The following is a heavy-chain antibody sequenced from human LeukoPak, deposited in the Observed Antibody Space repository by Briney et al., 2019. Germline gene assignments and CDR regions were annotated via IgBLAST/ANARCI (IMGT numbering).Heavy chain of an antibody. CDR3: AKDMTDSSGYYGGSCFDY. Sequence: PGRSLSFSCAASGFTFDDYAMHWVRQAPGKGLEWVTGISRNSGSIGYADSVKGRFTISRDNAKNSLYLKMNSLRAEDTALYYCAKDMTDSSGYYGGSCFDYWGQGTLVTVSS. V-gene: IGHV3-9*01. D-gene: IGHD3-22*01. J-gene: IGHJ4*02. CDR1: GFTFDDYA. CDR2: ISRNSGSI.